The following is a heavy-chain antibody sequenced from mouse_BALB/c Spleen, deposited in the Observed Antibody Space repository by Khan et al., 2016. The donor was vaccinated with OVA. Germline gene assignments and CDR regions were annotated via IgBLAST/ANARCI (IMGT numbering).Heavy chain of an antibody. CDR3: ARGNWQSYYFDY. CDR2: INPYNGGT. J-gene: IGHJ2*01. CDR1: GYIFTNYV. Sequence: VQLKQSGPELVKPGASVKMSCKASGYIFTNYVLHWVKQKSGQGLEWIGNINPYNGGTKYNEKFKGKATLASDKSSITAYMELSSLTSEDSAVYYCARGNWQSYYFDYWGQDTTLTLSS. D-gene: IGHD4-1*01. V-gene: IGHV1S136*01.